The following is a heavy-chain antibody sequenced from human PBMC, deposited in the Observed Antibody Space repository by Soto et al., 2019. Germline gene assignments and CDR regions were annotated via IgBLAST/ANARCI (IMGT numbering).Heavy chain of an antibody. CDR1: GGSISSYY. V-gene: IGHV4-59*01. J-gene: IGHJ4*02. D-gene: IGHD2-15*01. Sequence: SATLSLTCTVSGGSISSYYWSWIRQPPGKGLEWIGYIYYSGSTNYNPSLKSRVTISVDTSKNQFSLKLSSVTAADTAVYYCASSLSVEAFFDYWGQGTLVTVSS. CDR2: IYYSGST. CDR3: ASSLSVEAFFDY.